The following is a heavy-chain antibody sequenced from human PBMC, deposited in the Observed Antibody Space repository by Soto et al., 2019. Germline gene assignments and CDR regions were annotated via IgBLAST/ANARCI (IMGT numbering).Heavy chain of an antibody. J-gene: IGHJ3*02. CDR3: ARHRITMVRGVITGAFDI. Sequence: SETLSLTCTVSGGSISSSSYYWGCIRQPPGKGLEWIGSIYDSGSTYYNPSLKSRVTISVDTSKNQFSLKLSSVTAADTAVYYCARHRITMVRGVITGAFDIWGQGTMVTVSS. D-gene: IGHD3-10*01. CDR2: IYDSGST. V-gene: IGHV4-39*01. CDR1: GGSISSSSYY.